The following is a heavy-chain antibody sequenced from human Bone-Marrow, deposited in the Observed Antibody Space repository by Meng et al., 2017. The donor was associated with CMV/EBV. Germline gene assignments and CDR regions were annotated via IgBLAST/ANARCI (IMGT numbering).Heavy chain of an antibody. CDR2: ISSSSSYI. J-gene: IGHJ4*02. CDR3: AREWDYYDSSGPRTYYFDY. Sequence: GGSLRLSCAASGFTFSSYSMNWVRQAPGKGLEWVSSISSSSSYIYYADSVKGRFTISRDNAKNSLYLQMNSLRAEDTAVYYCAREWDYYDSSGPRTYYFDYWGQGMLVTVSS. CDR1: GFTFSSYS. D-gene: IGHD3-22*01. V-gene: IGHV3-21*01.